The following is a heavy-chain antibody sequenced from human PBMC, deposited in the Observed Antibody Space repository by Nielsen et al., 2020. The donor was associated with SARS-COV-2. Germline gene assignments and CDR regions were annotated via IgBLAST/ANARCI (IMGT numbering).Heavy chain of an antibody. CDR1: GFTFNNYG. J-gene: IGHJ4*02. CDR2: LSYNGNNK. D-gene: IGHD6-6*01. Sequence: GESLKISCAASGFTFNNYGFYWVRQAPGKGLEWVAILSYNGNNKYADSVKGRFTISRDNSKNRLYLQMNSLRHDDTAVYYCARETFEYTSSFYDYWGQGTLVTVSS. CDR3: ARETFEYTSSFYDY. V-gene: IGHV3-30*03.